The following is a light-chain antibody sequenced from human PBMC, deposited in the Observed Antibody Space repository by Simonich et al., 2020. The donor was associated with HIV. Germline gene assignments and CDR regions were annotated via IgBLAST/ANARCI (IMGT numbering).Light chain of an antibody. V-gene: IGKV4-1*01. J-gene: IGKJ1*01. CDR3: QQYYSIPPT. Sequence: DIVMTQSPDSLAVSLGERATINYKSSQSLLYSSNNKNYLDWYQQRPGQPPKLLIYWASLRESGVPDRFSGSGSGTDFTLTISSLQAEDVAVYYCQQYYSIPPTFGQGTKVEIK. CDR1: QSLLYSSNNKNY. CDR2: WAS.